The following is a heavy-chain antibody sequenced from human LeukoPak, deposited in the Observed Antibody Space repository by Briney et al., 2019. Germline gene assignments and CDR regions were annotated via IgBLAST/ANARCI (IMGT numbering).Heavy chain of an antibody. J-gene: IGHJ4*02. D-gene: IGHD3-22*01. CDR2: IYTSGST. Sequence: PSETLSLTCTVSGGSISSGSYYWSWIRQPAGKGLEWIGRIYTSGSTNYNPSLKSRVTISVDTSKNQFSLKLSSVTAADTAVYYCARWDDSSGYYSHFDYWGQGTLVTVSS. CDR3: ARWDDSSGYYSHFDY. V-gene: IGHV4-61*02. CDR1: GGSISSGSYY.